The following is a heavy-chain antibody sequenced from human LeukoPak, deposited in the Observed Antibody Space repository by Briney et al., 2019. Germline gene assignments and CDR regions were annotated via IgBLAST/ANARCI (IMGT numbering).Heavy chain of an antibody. CDR2: IWYDGSNK. CDR3: ARGYSANSGYFDY. V-gene: IGHV3-33*01. D-gene: IGHD4/OR15-4a*01. J-gene: IGHJ4*02. CDR1: GFTFSDYG. Sequence: PGRSLRLSCAASGFTFSDYGMHWVRQAPGKGLEWVAVIWYDGSNKYYADSVKGRFTISRDNSKNTVYLQMNSLGAEDTAVYYCARGYSANSGYFDYWGQGILVTVSS.